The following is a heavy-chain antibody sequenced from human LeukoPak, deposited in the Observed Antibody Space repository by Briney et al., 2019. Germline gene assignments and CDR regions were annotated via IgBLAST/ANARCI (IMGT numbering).Heavy chain of an antibody. Sequence: GGSLRLSYAASGFTFSSYSMNWVRQAPGKGLEWVSSISSSSSYIYYADSVKGRFTISRDNAKNSLYLQMNSLRAEDTAVYYCARRDSSGYYLDYWGQGTLVTVSS. CDR1: GFTFSSYS. J-gene: IGHJ4*02. V-gene: IGHV3-21*01. D-gene: IGHD3-22*01. CDR2: ISSSSSYI. CDR3: ARRDSSGYYLDY.